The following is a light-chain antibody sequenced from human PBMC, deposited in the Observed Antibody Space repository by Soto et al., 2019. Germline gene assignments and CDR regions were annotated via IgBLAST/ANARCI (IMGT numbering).Light chain of an antibody. CDR3: QQRSNWPT. Sequence: EVMMTQSPVTLSVTTGERATLSCRASQSVNSNLAWYQQKPGQAPRLLIYDASNRATGIPARFNGSGSGTDFTLTISSLEPEDFAVYYCQQRSNWPTFGQGTRLEIK. J-gene: IGKJ5*01. CDR1: QSVNSN. CDR2: DAS. V-gene: IGKV3-11*01.